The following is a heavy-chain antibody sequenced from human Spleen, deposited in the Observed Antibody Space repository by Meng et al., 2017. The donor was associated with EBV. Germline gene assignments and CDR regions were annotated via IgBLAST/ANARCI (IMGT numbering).Heavy chain of an antibody. J-gene: IGHJ4*02. V-gene: IGHV2-5*02. CDR1: GFSLSTGGVG. D-gene: IGHD3-10*01. CDR3: AHSPRRFGEYYDY. Sequence: TLKESGPTRVKPTQPRALTCTFSGFSLSTGGVGVGWIRQPPGKALEWLALIYWDDDKRYSPSLKSRLTITKDTSKNHVVLTMTNMDPVDTATYHCAHSPRRFGEYYDYWGQGTLVTVSS. CDR2: IYWDDDK.